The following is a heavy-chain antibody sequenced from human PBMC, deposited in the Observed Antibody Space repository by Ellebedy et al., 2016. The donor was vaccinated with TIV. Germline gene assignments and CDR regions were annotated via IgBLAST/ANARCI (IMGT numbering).Heavy chain of an antibody. CDR1: GFTFSNYW. CDR3: ARNRDSSGWYADY. D-gene: IGHD6-19*01. Sequence: PGGSLRLSCAASGFTFSNYWMSWVRQAPGKGLEWVAGVNGGGLVVAYADSVKGRFTISRDNSKNTVYLQMNSLRAEDTAVYYCARNRDSSGWYADYWGQGTLVTVSS. J-gene: IGHJ4*02. CDR2: VNGGGLVV. V-gene: IGHV3-66*01.